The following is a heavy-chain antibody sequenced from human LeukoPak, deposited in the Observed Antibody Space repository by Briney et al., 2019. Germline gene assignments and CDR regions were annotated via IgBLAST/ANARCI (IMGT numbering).Heavy chain of an antibody. D-gene: IGHD1-14*01. CDR3: ARERISDAFDI. CDR1: ARSISSYY. J-gene: IGHJ3*02. CDR2: IYYSGST. V-gene: IGHV4-59*01. Sequence: SPTLSVTCTVSARSISSYYWSWIRQPPGKGLGWIGYIYYSGSTNYNPSLKSRVTISMDTSKNQSSLKLSSVTAADTGVYYCARERISDAFDIWGQGTMVTVSS.